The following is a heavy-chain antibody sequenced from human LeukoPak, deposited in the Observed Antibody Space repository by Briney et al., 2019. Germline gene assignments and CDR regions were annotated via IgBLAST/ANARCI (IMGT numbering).Heavy chain of an antibody. CDR1: GDSISSYC. J-gene: IGHJ5*02. Sequence: SETLSLTCTVAGDSISSYCWSWVRQPPGKGLEWIGSMCYSGSTNYNPSLKSRVTISIDTSKNQFSLKLSSVPAADTAVYYCARRVVESAVITERNWFDPWGQGTLVTVSS. CDR2: MCYSGST. CDR3: ARRVVESAVITERNWFDP. D-gene: IGHD4-11*01. V-gene: IGHV4-59*08.